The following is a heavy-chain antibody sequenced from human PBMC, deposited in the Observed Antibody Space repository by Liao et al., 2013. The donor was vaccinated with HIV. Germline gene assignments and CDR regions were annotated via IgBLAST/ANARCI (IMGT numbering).Heavy chain of an antibody. J-gene: IGHJ6*03. CDR2: IDHSGAT. V-gene: IGHV4-34*01. D-gene: IGHD2-2*01. CDR1: GSSFRGYY. Sequence: VHLQEWGAGLLEPSETLSLTCAVYGSSFRGYYWSWVRPVPTGRGVEWIGEIDHSGATTYNPSLKTRVTISLDTSKIQFSLKLTSVTAADTAVYYCARATGYCSDTSCSVSYYYMDVWGKGTTVTVSS. CDR3: ARATGYCSDTSCSVSYYYMDV.